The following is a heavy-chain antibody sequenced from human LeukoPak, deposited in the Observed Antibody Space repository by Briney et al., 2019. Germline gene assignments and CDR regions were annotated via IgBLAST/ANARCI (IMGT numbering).Heavy chain of an antibody. CDR3: ARESDDFWSGYRDY. D-gene: IGHD3-3*01. CDR1: GGSISSGGYY. J-gene: IGHJ4*02. CDR2: IYHSGST. V-gene: IGHV4-30-2*01. Sequence: PSQTLSLTCTVSGGSISSGGYYWSWIRQPPGKGLEWIGYIYHSGSTYYNPSLKSRVTISVDRSKNQFSLKLSSVTAADTAVYYCARESDDFWSGYRDYWGQGTLVTVSS.